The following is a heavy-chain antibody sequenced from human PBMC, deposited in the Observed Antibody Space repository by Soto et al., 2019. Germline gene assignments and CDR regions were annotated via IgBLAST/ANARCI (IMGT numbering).Heavy chain of an antibody. CDR1: GFTFSSYG. Sequence: GGSLRLSCAASGFTFSSYGMHWVRQAPGKGLEWVAVIWYDGSNKYCADSVKGRFTISRDNSKNTLYLQMNSLRAEDTAVYYCARDIGAARYYYYGMDVWGQGTTVTVSS. CDR3: ARDIGAARYYYYGMDV. V-gene: IGHV3-33*01. J-gene: IGHJ6*02. D-gene: IGHD6-6*01. CDR2: IWYDGSNK.